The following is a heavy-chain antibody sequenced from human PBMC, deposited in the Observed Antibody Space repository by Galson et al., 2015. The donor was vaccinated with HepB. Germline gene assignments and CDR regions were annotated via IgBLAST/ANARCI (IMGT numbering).Heavy chain of an antibody. CDR3: ARDEGWELLPFDY. CDR1: GFTFSSYS. V-gene: IGHV3-21*01. CDR2: ISSSSSYI. D-gene: IGHD1-26*01. J-gene: IGHJ4*02. Sequence: SLRLSCAASGFTFSSYSMNWVRQAPGKGLEWVSSISSSSSYIYYADSVKGRFTISRDNAKNSLYLQMNSLRAEDTAVYYCARDEGWELLPFDYWGQGTLVTVSS.